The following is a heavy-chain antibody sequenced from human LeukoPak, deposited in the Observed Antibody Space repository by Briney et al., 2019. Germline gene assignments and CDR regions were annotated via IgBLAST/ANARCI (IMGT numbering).Heavy chain of an antibody. CDR3: ASRSYYYDSSGYYLFDY. Sequence: PSETLSLTCTVSGGSISSSSYYWGCIRQPPGKGLEWIGSIYYSGSTYYNPFLKSRATISVDPSEIQFSLKLSSVTAADTALYYCASRSYYYDSSGYYLFDYWGQGTLVTVSS. CDR2: IYYSGST. D-gene: IGHD3-22*01. V-gene: IGHV4-39*01. CDR1: GGSISSSSYY. J-gene: IGHJ4*02.